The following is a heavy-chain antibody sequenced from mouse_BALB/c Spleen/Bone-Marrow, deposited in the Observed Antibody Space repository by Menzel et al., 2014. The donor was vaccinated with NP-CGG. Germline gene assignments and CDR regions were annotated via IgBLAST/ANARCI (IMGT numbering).Heavy chain of an antibody. CDR1: GFDFSRYW. CDR2: INPDSRTI. Sequence: DVMLVESGGGLVQPGGSLKLSCAASGFDFSRYWMSWVRQAPGKGLEWIGEINPDSRTINYSPSLKDKFIISRDNAKNTLYLRLNKVRSEDTALYYCARPDYYGYLNYWGQDTTLTVSS. V-gene: IGHV4-1*02. J-gene: IGHJ2*01. D-gene: IGHD1-1*01. CDR3: ARPDYYGYLNY.